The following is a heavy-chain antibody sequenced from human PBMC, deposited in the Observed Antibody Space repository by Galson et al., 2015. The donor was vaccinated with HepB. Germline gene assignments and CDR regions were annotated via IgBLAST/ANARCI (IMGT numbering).Heavy chain of an antibody. V-gene: IGHV1-24*01. CDR1: GYTLTELS. J-gene: IGHJ6*02. D-gene: IGHD3-22*01. CDR2: FDPEDGET. CDR3: ATGSRPYYDSSGYYYYYYGMDV. Sequence: SVKVSCKVSGYTLTELSMHWVRQAPGKGLEWMGGFDPEDGETIYAQKFQGRVTMTEDTSTDTAYMGLSSLRSEDTAVYYCATGSRPYYDSSGYYYYYYGMDVWGQGTTVTVSS.